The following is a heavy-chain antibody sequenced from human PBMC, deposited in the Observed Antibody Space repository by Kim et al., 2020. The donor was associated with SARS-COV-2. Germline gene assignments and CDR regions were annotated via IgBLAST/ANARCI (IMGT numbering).Heavy chain of an antibody. Sequence: ASVKVSCKVSGYTLTELSMHWVRQAPGKGLEWMGGFDPEDGETIYAQKFQGRVTMTEDTSTDTAYMELSSLRSEDTAVYYCATDPERIMITFGERHPIAGFGYWGQGTLVTVSS. J-gene: IGHJ4*02. D-gene: IGHD3-16*01. CDR3: ATDPERIMITFGERHPIAGFGY. CDR1: GYTLTELS. V-gene: IGHV1-24*01. CDR2: FDPEDGET.